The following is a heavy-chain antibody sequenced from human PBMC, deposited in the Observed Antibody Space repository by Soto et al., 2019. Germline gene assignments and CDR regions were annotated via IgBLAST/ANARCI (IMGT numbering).Heavy chain of an antibody. CDR3: ARGTIYGGNQSYYYYGMDV. J-gene: IGHJ6*02. Sequence: QVQLVQSRAEVKKPGSSVKVSCKASGGTFSSYAISWVRQAPGQGLEWMGGIIPIFGTANYAQKFQGRVTITADESTSTAYMELSSLRSEDTAVYYCARGTIYGGNQSYYYYGMDVWGQGTTVTVSS. CDR1: GGTFSSYA. D-gene: IGHD4-17*01. V-gene: IGHV1-69*01. CDR2: IIPIFGTA.